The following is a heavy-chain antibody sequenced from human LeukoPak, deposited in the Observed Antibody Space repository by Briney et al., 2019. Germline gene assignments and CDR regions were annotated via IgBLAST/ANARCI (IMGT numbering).Heavy chain of an antibody. J-gene: IGHJ6*03. CDR3: ARDGSSWSTGYMDV. CDR2: ISYDGSNK. CDR1: GFTFSSYA. V-gene: IGHV3-30-3*01. Sequence: GGSLRLSCAASGFTFSSYAMHWVRQAPGKGLEWVAVISYDGSNKYYADSVKGRFTISRDNAKNSLYLQMNSLRAEDTAVYYCARDGSSWSTGYMDVWGKGTTVTVSS. D-gene: IGHD6-13*01.